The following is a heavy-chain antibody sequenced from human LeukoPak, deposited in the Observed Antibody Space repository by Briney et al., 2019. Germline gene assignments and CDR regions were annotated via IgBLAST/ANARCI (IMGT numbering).Heavy chain of an antibody. J-gene: IGHJ6*03. CDR2: IYYSGST. CDR1: GGSISSYY. Sequence: PSETLSLTCTVSGGSISSYYWSWIRQPPGKGLEWIGYIYYSGSTNYNPSLKSRVTISVDTSKNQFSLKLSSVTAADTAVYYCARTVTKSYYYYYMDVWGKGTTVTVSS. CDR3: ARTVTKSYYYYYMDV. D-gene: IGHD4-17*01. V-gene: IGHV4-59*01.